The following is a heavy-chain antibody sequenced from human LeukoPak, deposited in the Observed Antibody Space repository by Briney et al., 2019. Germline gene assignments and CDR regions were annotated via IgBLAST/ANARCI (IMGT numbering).Heavy chain of an antibody. J-gene: IGHJ4*02. V-gene: IGHV3-7*01. CDR2: IKQDGSEK. Sequence: GGSLRLSCAASGFTFSSYWMSWVRQAPGKGLEWVANIKQDGSEKYYVDPVKGRFTISRDNAKNSLYLQMNSLRAEDTAVYYCARGFGGDSDDYWGQGTLVTVSS. D-gene: IGHD2-21*02. CDR3: ARGFGGDSDDY. CDR1: GFTFSSYW.